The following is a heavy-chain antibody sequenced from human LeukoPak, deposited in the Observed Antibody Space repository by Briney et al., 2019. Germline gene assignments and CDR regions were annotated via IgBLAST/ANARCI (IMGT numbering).Heavy chain of an antibody. CDR3: ATTTSGGDAFDI. Sequence: SETLSLTCAVYGGSLSGYYWSWIRQPPGRGLEWIGEINRSGSANYNPSLKSRVTVSVDTSKNQFSLKLSSVTAADTAVYYCATTTSGGDAFDIWGQGTMVTVSS. J-gene: IGHJ3*02. CDR2: INRSGSA. CDR1: GGSLSGYY. V-gene: IGHV4-34*01. D-gene: IGHD1-26*01.